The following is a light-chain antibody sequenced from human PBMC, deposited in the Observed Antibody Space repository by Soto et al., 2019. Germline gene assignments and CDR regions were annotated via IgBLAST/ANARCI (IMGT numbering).Light chain of an antibody. Sequence: EIVLTQSPGTLSLSPGERGTLSCRASQSVSSNYLAWHQQKPGQAPRLLIYGASRRATGIPERFSGSGSGTDFTLTISSLEPEDFEVYYCQQRSSWPLTFGGGTKVDIK. J-gene: IGKJ4*01. V-gene: IGKV3D-20*02. CDR1: QSVSSNY. CDR2: GAS. CDR3: QQRSSWPLT.